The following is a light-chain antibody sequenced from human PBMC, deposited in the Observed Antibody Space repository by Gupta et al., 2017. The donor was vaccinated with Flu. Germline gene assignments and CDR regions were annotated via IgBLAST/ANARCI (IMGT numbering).Light chain of an antibody. CDR3: RQALQSPYT. CDR1: QSLLHSNGYNY. Sequence: DIVMNQSPLSLPVTPGEPASISCRSSQSLLHSNGYNYLDWYLQKPGQSPQLLIYLGSNRASGVPDRFSGSGSGTDFTLKISRVEAEDVGVYYCRQALQSPYTFGQGTKVEIK. V-gene: IGKV2-28*01. CDR2: LGS. J-gene: IGKJ2*01.